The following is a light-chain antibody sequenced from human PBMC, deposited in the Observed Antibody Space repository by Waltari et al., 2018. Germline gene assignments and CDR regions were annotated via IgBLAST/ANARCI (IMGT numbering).Light chain of an antibody. CDR2: GAS. CDR3: QQYNNWPPT. Sequence: DIVMTQSPATLSVSPGERATLSCRASQSVSSNLAWYQQKPGQAPRLLIYGASNRATGIPARFSGSGAGTEFTLTISSLQSEDFAVYYCQQYNNWPPTFGGGTKVEIK. V-gene: IGKV3-15*01. CDR1: QSVSSN. J-gene: IGKJ4*01.